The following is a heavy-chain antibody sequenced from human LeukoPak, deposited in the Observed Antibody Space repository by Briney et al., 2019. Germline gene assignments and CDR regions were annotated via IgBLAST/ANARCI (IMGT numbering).Heavy chain of an antibody. V-gene: IGHV3-33*06. Sequence: GGSLRLSCAASGFTFSSYGMHWVRQAPGKGLEWVAVIWYDGSNKYYADSVKGRFTISRDNSKNTLYLQMNSLRAEDTAVYYCAKDADRSGWYTDYWGQGTLVTVSS. CDR3: AKDADRSGWYTDY. CDR2: IWYDGSNK. CDR1: GFTFSSYG. D-gene: IGHD6-19*01. J-gene: IGHJ4*02.